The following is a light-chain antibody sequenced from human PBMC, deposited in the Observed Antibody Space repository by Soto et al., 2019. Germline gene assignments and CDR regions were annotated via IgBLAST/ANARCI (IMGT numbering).Light chain of an antibody. CDR2: GAS. CDR1: QSVSSN. Sequence: EIVMTQSPATLSVSPGEGVTLSCRASQSVSSNLAWYQQGPGQAPRLLIYGASTRATGIPARFSGSGSGTEFTLTISSLQSEDFAVYYCQQYNNWTPITFGQGTRLEIK. J-gene: IGKJ5*01. CDR3: QQYNNWTPIT. V-gene: IGKV3-15*01.